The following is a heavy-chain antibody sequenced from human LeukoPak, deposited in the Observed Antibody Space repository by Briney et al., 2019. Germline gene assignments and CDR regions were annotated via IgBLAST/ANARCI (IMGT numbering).Heavy chain of an antibody. D-gene: IGHD6-19*01. J-gene: IGHJ4*02. V-gene: IGHV4-39*01. Sequence: SETLSLTCTVSGGSISSSSYYWGWIRQPPGKGLEWIGSIYYSGSTYYNPSLKSRVTISVDTSKNQFSLKLSSVTAADTAVYYCARARPGGSGWYTGGFDYWGQGTLVTVSS. CDR1: GGSISSSSYY. CDR2: IYYSGST. CDR3: ARARPGGSGWYTGGFDY.